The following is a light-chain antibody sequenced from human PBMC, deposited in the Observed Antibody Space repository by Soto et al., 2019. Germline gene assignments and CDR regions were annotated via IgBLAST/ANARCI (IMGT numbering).Light chain of an antibody. Sequence: EIVLTQSPARLSLSTGERATLSCRASQSVSDYLAWYQQKPGQAPRLLIYGASSRATGIPDRFSGSGSGTDFTLTISRLEPEDFAVYYCQQYGSSRTFGQGTNVDIK. V-gene: IGKV3-20*01. CDR2: GAS. CDR3: QQYGSSRT. J-gene: IGKJ1*01. CDR1: QSVSDY.